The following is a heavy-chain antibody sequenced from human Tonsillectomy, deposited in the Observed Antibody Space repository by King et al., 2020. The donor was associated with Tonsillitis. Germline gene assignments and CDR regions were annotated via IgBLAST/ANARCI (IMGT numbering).Heavy chain of an antibody. J-gene: IGHJ4*02. D-gene: IGHD6-6*01. Sequence: QLQESGPGLVKTSETLSLICAVSGASMSSRSYLWAWIRQPPGKGLEWIGTMSYRGSTYYNPSLKSRLTISIDTSKNQFSLRLSSVTAADTAVYYCARLPDSTSYLDFWGQGTLVTVSS. CDR1: GASMSSRSYL. CDR2: MSYRGST. CDR3: ARLPDSTSYLDF. V-gene: IGHV4-39*01.